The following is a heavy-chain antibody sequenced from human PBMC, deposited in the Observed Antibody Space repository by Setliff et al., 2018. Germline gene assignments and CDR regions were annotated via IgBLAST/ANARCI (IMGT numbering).Heavy chain of an antibody. CDR2: ISSTGTT. D-gene: IGHD3-22*01. CDR3: AKDELDDSDSSAYYDAFDI. CDR1: GFVFGTYG. V-gene: IGHV3-23*01. Sequence: GESLKISCAASGFVFGTYGMHWVRQAPGKGLDWVSAISSTGTTYYADSVKGRFTISRDNSKNTLYLQTNSLRAEDTAVYYCAKDELDDSDSSAYYDAFDIWGQGTMVTVSS. J-gene: IGHJ3*02.